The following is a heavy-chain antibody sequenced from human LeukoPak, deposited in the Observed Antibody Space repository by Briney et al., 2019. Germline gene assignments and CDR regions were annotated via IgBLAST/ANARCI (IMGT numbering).Heavy chain of an antibody. V-gene: IGHV3-7*03. CDR2: IKEDGSEK. D-gene: IGHD6-19*01. J-gene: IGHJ4*02. CDR1: GFTFSSYW. Sequence: GGSLRLSCAASGFTFSSYWMHWVRQAPGKGLEWVANIKEDGSEKYCVDSVKGRFTISRDNTKNSVYLQMNSLRAEDTAVFYCASVIGGSGWADWGQGTLVTVSS. CDR3: ASVIGGSGWAD.